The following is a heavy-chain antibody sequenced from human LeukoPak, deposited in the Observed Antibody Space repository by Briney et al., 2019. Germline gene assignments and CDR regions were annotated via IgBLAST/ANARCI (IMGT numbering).Heavy chain of an antibody. CDR2: INPNSGGT. J-gene: IGHJ4*02. Sequence: ASVKVSCKASGYTFTSYYMHWVRQAPGQGLEWMGWINPNSGGTNYAQKFQGRVTMTRDTSISTAYMELSRLRSDDTAVYYCARVGEGPAASYYFDYWGQGTLVTVSS. CDR1: GYTFTSYY. D-gene: IGHD2-2*01. CDR3: ARVGEGPAASYYFDY. V-gene: IGHV1-2*02.